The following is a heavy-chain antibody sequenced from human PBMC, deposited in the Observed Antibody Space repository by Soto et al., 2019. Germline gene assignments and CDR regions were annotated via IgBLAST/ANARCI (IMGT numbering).Heavy chain of an antibody. CDR1: GVSISSGGYY. V-gene: IGHV4-31*03. J-gene: IGHJ4*02. CDR3: ARAYGWYFDY. CDR2: IYYSGST. Sequence: SETLSLTCTVSGVSISSGGYYWSWIRQHPGKGLEWIGYIYYSGSTYYNPSLKSRVTISVDTSKNQFSLKLSSVTAADTAVYYCARAYGWYFDYWGQGTLVTVSS. D-gene: IGHD6-19*01.